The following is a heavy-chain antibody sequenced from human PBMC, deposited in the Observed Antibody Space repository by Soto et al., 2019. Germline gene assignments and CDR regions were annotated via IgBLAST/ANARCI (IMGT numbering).Heavy chain of an antibody. V-gene: IGHV1-69*06. CDR2: IIPIFGTA. CDR3: AEGSVGYCSGGSCYSGDYYYYGMDV. D-gene: IGHD2-15*01. J-gene: IGHJ6*02. Sequence: QVQLVQSGAEVKKPGSSVKVSCKASGGTFSSYAISWVRQAPGQGLEWMGGIIPIFGTANYAQKFQGRVTITADKSTRTAYMELSSLRSEDTAVYYGAEGSVGYCSGGSCYSGDYYYYGMDVWGQGTTVTVSS. CDR1: GGTFSSYA.